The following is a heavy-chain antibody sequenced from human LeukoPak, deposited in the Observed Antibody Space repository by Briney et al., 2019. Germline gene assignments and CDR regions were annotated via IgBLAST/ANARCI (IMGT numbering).Heavy chain of an antibody. CDR2: IYYSGST. CDR1: GGSISSYY. Sequence: SETLSLTCTVSGGSISSYYWSWIRQPPGKGLEWIGYIYYSGSTNYNPSLKSRVTISVDTSKNQFSLKLSSVTAADTAVYYCAREGATVTTHWFDPWGQGTLVTVSS. D-gene: IGHD4-17*01. CDR3: AREGATVTTHWFDP. J-gene: IGHJ5*02. V-gene: IGHV4-59*01.